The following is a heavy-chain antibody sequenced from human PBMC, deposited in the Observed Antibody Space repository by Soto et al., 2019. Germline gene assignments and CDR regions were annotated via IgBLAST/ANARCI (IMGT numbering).Heavy chain of an antibody. J-gene: IGHJ4*02. V-gene: IGHV4-4*02. CDR3: ARGGRVFDY. Sequence: SETLSLTCAVSGGSISSSNWWSWVRQPPGKGLEWFGEICRSGTTNYNTSLKSRVTISVDKSKNQFSLKRSSVTAADTAVYYCARGGRVFDYWGQGTLVTVSS. CDR1: GGSISSSNW. D-gene: IGHD1-26*01. CDR2: ICRSGTT.